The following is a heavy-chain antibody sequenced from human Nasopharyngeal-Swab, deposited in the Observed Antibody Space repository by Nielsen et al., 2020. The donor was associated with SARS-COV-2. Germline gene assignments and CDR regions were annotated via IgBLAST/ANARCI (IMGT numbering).Heavy chain of an antibody. CDR2: IYYTGST. J-gene: IGHJ6*02. V-gene: IGHV4-31*02. CDR3: ARYPSSSWSSYGMDV. Sequence: WIRPPPVQGLEWIGYIYYTGSTYCNPSLKSRVTISVDTSKNQFSLKLTSVTAADTAVYYCARYPSSSWSSYGMDVWGQGTTVTVSS. D-gene: IGHD6-13*01.